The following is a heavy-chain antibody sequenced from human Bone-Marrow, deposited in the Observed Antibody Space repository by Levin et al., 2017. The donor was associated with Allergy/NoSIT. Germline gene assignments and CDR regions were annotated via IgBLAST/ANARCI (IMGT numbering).Heavy chain of an antibody. V-gene: IGHV3-23*01. CDR3: AGRHPSSSWSYYYAIDV. CDR2: ISESGGTT. CDR1: GFTFSTYG. J-gene: IGHJ6*02. D-gene: IGHD6-13*01. Sequence: GGSLRLSCAASGFTFSTYGMSWVRQAPGKGLEWVSAISESGGTTYYADSVRGQFTISRDNSKNTLYLQMHSLRAEDTAVYYCAGRHPSSSWSYYYAIDVWGQGTAVTVSS.